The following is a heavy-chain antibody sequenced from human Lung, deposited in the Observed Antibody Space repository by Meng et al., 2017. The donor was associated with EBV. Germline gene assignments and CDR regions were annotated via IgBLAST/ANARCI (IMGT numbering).Heavy chain of an antibody. J-gene: IGHJ4*02. CDR2: IYYSGST. Sequence: QVQLQASGPGLVKPSQILSLPCTVSGGSVDSGAYYWSWIRQRPGKGLEWIGYIYYSGSTFYTPSLKSRATLSVDTSKNQFSLKLNSVTAADTAVYYCARLRLVWMFDYWGQGALVTVSS. D-gene: IGHD6-19*01. CDR3: ARLRLVWMFDY. CDR1: GGSVDSGAYY. V-gene: IGHV4-31*03.